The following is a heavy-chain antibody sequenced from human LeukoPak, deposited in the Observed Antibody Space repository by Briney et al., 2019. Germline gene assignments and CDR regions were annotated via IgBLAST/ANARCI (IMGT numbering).Heavy chain of an antibody. CDR2: ISSSGNYI. J-gene: IGHJ4*02. V-gene: IGHV3-21*01. D-gene: IGHD3-16*01. CDR1: GLTCGSYR. CDR3: ARSGGGMDDY. Sequence: GGSLRLCCAASGLTCGSYRMNWVRQAPGKGLEWVSSISSSGNYIYYADSVKGRFTISRDNAKNSLYLQMNSLRAEDTAVYYCARSGGGMDDYWGQGTLVTVSS.